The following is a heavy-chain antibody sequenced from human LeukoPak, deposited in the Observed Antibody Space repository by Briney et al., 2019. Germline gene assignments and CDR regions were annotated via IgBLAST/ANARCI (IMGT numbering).Heavy chain of an antibody. CDR1: GFTFGSYS. J-gene: IGHJ4*02. D-gene: IGHD3-3*01. Sequence: GGSLRLSCAASGFTFGSYSMNWVRQAPGKGLEWVSYISSSSSTIYYADSVKGRFTISRDNAKNSLYLQMNSLRAEDTAVYYCARDYDFWSGYYTEATYFDYWGQGTLVTVSS. V-gene: IGHV3-48*01. CDR2: ISSSSSTI. CDR3: ARDYDFWSGYYTEATYFDY.